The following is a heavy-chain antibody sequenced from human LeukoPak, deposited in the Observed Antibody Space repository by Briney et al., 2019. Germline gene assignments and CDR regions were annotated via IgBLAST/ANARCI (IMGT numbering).Heavy chain of an antibody. J-gene: IGHJ4*02. D-gene: IGHD1-26*01. Sequence: SQTLSLTCTVSGGSDSSNRYYWTWIRQPAGKGLEWIGHIYSSGITHYNPSLKSRVTISVDTSKNQFSLKLSSVTAADTAVYYCARNSYSGSYFGYWGQGTLVTVSS. V-gene: IGHV4-61*09. CDR2: IYSSGIT. CDR3: ARNSYSGSYFGY. CDR1: GGSDSSNRYY.